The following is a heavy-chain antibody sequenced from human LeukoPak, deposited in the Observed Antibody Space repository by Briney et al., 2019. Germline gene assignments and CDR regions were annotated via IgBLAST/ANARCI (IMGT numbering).Heavy chain of an antibody. CDR2: INPSGGST. CDR3: ARVNGVVVEDDAFDI. V-gene: IGHV1-46*01. Sequence: ASAKVSCKASGYTFTTYYVHWVRQAPGQGLEWMGIINPSGGSTTYAQKFRGRLTMTRDMSISTAYMELSRLRSDDTAVYYCARVNGVVVEDDAFDIWGQGTMVTVSS. J-gene: IGHJ3*02. D-gene: IGHD3-22*01. CDR1: GYTFTTYY.